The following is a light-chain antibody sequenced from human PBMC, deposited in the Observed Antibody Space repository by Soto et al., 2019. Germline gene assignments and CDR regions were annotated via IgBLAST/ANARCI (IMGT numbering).Light chain of an antibody. J-gene: IGKJ2*01. CDR2: GAS. Sequence: EIVLTQSPGTLSLSPGERASLSCRASQTIINSYVAWYQQKPGQAPRLLIFGASGRATGIPDRFSGSGSGTDFTLTINRLEHEDFAVYYCQQYGSSPRTFGQGTKLEIK. CDR3: QQYGSSPRT. CDR1: QTIINSY. V-gene: IGKV3-20*01.